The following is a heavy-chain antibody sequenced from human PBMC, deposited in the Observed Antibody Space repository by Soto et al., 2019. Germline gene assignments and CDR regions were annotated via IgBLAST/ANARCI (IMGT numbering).Heavy chain of an antibody. CDR1: GFSLSTSGVG. D-gene: IGHD6-19*01. Sequence: QITLKESGPTLVKPTQTLTLTCTFSGFSLSTSGVGVGWIRQPPGKALERLALIYWDDDKRYSPSLKSRLTITKDTPKNPVVLTMTHMDPVDTATYYCAHQQWLVHFDYWGQGTLVTVSS. CDR2: IYWDDDK. V-gene: IGHV2-5*02. CDR3: AHQQWLVHFDY. J-gene: IGHJ4*02.